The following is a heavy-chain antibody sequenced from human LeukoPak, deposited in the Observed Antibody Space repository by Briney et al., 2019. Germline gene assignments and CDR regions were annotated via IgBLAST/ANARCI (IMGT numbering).Heavy chain of an antibody. Sequence: RPGGSLRLSCAASGFTFSSYAMSWVRQAPGKGLEWVSGISWNSGSIGYADSVKGRFTISRDNAKNSLYLQMNSLRAEDMALYYCAKDMGQQLVGGDFDYWGQGTLVTVSS. CDR2: ISWNSGSI. V-gene: IGHV3-9*03. CDR3: AKDMGQQLVGGDFDY. D-gene: IGHD6-13*01. J-gene: IGHJ4*02. CDR1: GFTFSSYA.